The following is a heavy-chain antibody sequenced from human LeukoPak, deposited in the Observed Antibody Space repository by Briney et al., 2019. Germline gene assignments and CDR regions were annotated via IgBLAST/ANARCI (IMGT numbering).Heavy chain of an antibody. V-gene: IGHV4-34*12. CDR3: ARRVQWLPPNY. CDR1: GGSFSGYY. D-gene: IGHD6-19*01. CDR2: IIHSGST. Sequence: PSETLSLTCAVYGGSFSGYYWSWIRQPPGKGLEWIGEIIHSGSTNYNPSLKSRVTISVDTSKNQLSLKLSSVTAADTAVYYCARRVQWLPPNYWGQGTLVTVSS. J-gene: IGHJ4*02.